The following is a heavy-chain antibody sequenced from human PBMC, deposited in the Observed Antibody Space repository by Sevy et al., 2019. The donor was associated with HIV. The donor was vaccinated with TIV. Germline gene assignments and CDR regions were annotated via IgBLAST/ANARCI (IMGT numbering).Heavy chain of an antibody. CDR3: ARDSPGARTGMVYNYYYYYGMDV. D-gene: IGHD5-18*01. Sequence: GESLKISCEASGYTFTGYYIHWVRQAPGQGLEWMGWINPNSGVTNYAQKFQGRVTMTRDTSLRTAYMELSRLRSDDTAVYYCARDSPGARTGMVYNYYYYYGMDVWGQGTTVTVSS. J-gene: IGHJ6*02. V-gene: IGHV1-2*02. CDR1: GYTFTGYY. CDR2: INPNSGVT.